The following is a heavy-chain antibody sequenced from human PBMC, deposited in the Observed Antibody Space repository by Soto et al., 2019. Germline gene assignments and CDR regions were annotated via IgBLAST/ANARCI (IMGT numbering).Heavy chain of an antibody. Sequence: EVQLVESGGGLVQPGGSLRLSCAASGFTFSTYWMSWVRQAPGKGPEWVASIKQDGSEKYYMDSVKGRFNISKDNAKNSRYLQMSSLRVEHTAVYYCAGEVRDTFDPWGQGTLGTV. CDR3: AGEVRDTFDP. CDR2: IKQDGSEK. V-gene: IGHV3-7*01. CDR1: GFTFSTYW. J-gene: IGHJ5*02.